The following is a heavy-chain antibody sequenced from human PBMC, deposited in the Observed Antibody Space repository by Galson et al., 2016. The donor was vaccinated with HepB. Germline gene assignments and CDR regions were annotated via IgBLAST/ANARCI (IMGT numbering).Heavy chain of an antibody. J-gene: IGHJ4*02. CDR1: GFTFSSYG. CDR3: AKGRSAIAAAGLNY. D-gene: IGHD6-13*01. Sequence: SLRLSCAASGFTFSSYGMHWVRQAPGKGLEWVAVISYDGSSKYYADSVKGRFTISRDNSNNTLFLQMNSLRVEDTAVYYCAKGRSAIAAAGLNYWGQGTLVTVSS. CDR2: ISYDGSSK. V-gene: IGHV3-30*18.